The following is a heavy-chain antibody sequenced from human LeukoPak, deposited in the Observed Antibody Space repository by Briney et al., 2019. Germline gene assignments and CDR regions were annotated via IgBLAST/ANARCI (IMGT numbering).Heavy chain of an antibody. CDR1: GFTFSSYG. CDR2: IRYDGSNK. D-gene: IGHD4-17*01. Sequence: PGGSLRLSCAASGFTFSSYGMHWVRQTPGKGLEWVAFIRYDGSNKYYADSVKGRFTISRDNSKNTLYLQMNSLRAEDTAVYYCAKKIDYGDSLDYWGQGTLVTVSS. V-gene: IGHV3-30*02. CDR3: AKKIDYGDSLDY. J-gene: IGHJ4*02.